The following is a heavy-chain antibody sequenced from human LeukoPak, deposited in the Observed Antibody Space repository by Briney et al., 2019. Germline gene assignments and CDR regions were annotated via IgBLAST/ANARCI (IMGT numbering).Heavy chain of an antibody. CDR3: ARDALRVFDFWSGYYGNWFDP. J-gene: IGHJ5*02. CDR1: GFTFTTHW. D-gene: IGHD3-3*01. V-gene: IGHV3-74*01. CDR2: IRPDGSDT. Sequence: GGSLRLSCGASGFTFTTHWIHWVRQAPGKGLVWVSRIRPDGSDTNYADSVKGRFTISRDNAKNSLYLQMNSLRAEDTAVYYCARDALRVFDFWSGYYGNWFDPWGQGTLVTVSS.